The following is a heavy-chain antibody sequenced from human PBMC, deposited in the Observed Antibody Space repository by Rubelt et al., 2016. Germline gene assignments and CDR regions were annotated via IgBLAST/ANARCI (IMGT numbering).Heavy chain of an antibody. CDR2: IFSTGAA. CDR3: ATDDTDRSGSYFDY. Sequence: GLEWIAFIFSTGAANYSPSLESRVTISVDTSKRQVSLKLNSVTAADTAVYYCATDDTDRSGSYFDYWGQGSLVTVSS. J-gene: IGHJ4*02. D-gene: IGHD3-22*01. V-gene: IGHV4-59*12.